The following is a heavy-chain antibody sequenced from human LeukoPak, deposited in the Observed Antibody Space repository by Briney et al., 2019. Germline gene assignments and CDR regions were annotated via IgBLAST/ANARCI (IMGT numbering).Heavy chain of an antibody. CDR1: GFTFSSYG. Sequence: GSLRLSCAASGFTFSSYGMHWVRQAPGKGLEWVSSISSSSSYIYYADSVKGRFTISRDNAKNSLYLQMNSLRAEDTAVYYCARLPSQGVDYWGQGTLVTVSS. CDR2: ISSSSSYI. J-gene: IGHJ4*02. V-gene: IGHV3-21*01. D-gene: IGHD2-2*01. CDR3: ARLPSQGVDY.